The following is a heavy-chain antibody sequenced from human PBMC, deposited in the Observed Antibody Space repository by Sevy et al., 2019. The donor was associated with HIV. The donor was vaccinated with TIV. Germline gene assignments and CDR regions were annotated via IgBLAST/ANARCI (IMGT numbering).Heavy chain of an antibody. V-gene: IGHV3-30*18. CDR2: ISYDGSNK. J-gene: IGHJ4*02. Sequence: GGSLRLSCAASGFTFSSYGMHWVRQAPGKGLEWVALISYDGSNKYYADSVKGRFTISRDNSKNTLYLQMNSLRADDTAVYYCAKEAEPLMVVAAGSFDYWGQGTLVTVSS. CDR3: AKEAEPLMVVAAGSFDY. CDR1: GFTFSSYG. D-gene: IGHD2-15*01.